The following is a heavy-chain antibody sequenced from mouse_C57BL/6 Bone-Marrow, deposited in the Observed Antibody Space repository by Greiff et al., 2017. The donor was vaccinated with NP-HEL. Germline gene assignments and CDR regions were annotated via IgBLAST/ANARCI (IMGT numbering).Heavy chain of an antibody. CDR1: GFNIKDDY. J-gene: IGHJ2*01. V-gene: IGHV14-4*01. Sequence: EVQLQESGAELVRPGASVKLSCTASGFNIKDDYMHWVKQRPEQGLEWIGWIDPENGDTEYASKFQGKATITADTSSNTAYLQLSSLTSEDTAVYYCTTLDYYGSSPVGWGQGTTLTVSS. CDR2: IDPENGDT. CDR3: TTLDYYGSSPVG. D-gene: IGHD1-1*01.